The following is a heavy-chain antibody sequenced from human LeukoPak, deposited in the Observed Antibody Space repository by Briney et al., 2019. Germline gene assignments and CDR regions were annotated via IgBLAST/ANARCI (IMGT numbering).Heavy chain of an antibody. J-gene: IGHJ4*02. CDR1: GFTFSSYG. V-gene: IGHV3-30*18. CDR3: AKDSKSVLAVAGSFDY. D-gene: IGHD6-13*01. CDR2: MSYDGSNE. Sequence: GGSLRLSCAASGFTFSSYGMHWVRQAPGKGLEWVAVMSYDGSNEYYGDSVKGRFTISRDNSKNTLYLQMNSLRAEDTAVYYRAKDSKSVLAVAGSFDYWGQGTLVTVSS.